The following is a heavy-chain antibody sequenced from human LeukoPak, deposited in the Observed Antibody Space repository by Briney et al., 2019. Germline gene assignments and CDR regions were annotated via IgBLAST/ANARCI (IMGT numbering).Heavy chain of an antibody. CDR1: GFTVSSSY. J-gene: IGHJ3*02. CDR3: ARVVSDAFDI. CDR2: IYSGGST. D-gene: IGHD1-14*01. Sequence: PGGSLRLSCAASGFTVSSSYMSWVRQAPGKGLEWVSVIYSGGSTYYADSVKGRFTISRDNSKNTLYLQMNSLRAEDTAVYYCARVVSDAFDIWGQGTMVTVSS. V-gene: IGHV3-53*01.